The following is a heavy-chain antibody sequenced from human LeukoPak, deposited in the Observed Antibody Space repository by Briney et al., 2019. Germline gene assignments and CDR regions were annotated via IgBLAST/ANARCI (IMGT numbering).Heavy chain of an antibody. CDR3: ARVAYYYDSDGYYPFDY. CDR1: GFTIRSNY. Sequence: PGGSLRLSCTASGFTIRSNYMSWVRQAPGKGLEWVSVIYSGGSTYYADSVKGRFTISRDNSENTLYLQMDTLRAEDTAVYYCARVAYYYDSDGYYPFDYWGQGTLVTVSS. CDR2: IYSGGST. J-gene: IGHJ4*02. D-gene: IGHD3-22*01. V-gene: IGHV3-53*01.